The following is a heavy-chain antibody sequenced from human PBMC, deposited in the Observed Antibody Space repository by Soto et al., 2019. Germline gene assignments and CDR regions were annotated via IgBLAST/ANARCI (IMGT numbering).Heavy chain of an antibody. CDR1: GYTFTGYY. V-gene: IGHV1-2*04. Sequence: ASVKVSCKASGYTFTGYYMHWVRQAPGQGLEWMGWINPNSGGTNYAQKFQGWVTMTRDTSISTAYMELSRLRSDDTAVYYCARAYYDSSGYHPFDYWGQRTLVTVSS. J-gene: IGHJ4*02. CDR3: ARAYYDSSGYHPFDY. D-gene: IGHD3-22*01. CDR2: INPNSGGT.